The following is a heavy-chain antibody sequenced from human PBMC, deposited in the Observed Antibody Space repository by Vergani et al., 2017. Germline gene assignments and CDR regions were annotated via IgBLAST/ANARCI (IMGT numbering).Heavy chain of an antibody. CDR2: LSASDRRT. Sequence: EVQMVESGGGLVKPGGSLRLSCAASGFTFIMHAMSWVRQAPGKGLEWVSTLSASDRRTHYADSVKGRFTISRDNAKNSLYLDMSSLRAEDTAVYYCVRDVRVSRTWGQGTLVAVSS. V-gene: IGHV3-21*01. CDR3: VRDVRVSRT. CDR1: GFTFIMHA. J-gene: IGHJ3*01.